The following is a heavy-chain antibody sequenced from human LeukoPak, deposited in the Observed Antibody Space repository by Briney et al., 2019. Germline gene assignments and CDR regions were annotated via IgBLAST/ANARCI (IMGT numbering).Heavy chain of an antibody. CDR3: SSTTSTIYNWFDP. V-gene: IGHV3-74*01. D-gene: IGHD2-2*01. CDR2: INSYGSST. Sequence: GGSLRLSCAASGVTFSSYWMHWVRHAPGKGLVWVSRINSYGSSTIYADSVKGRFTISRDNAKNTLYLQMNSLRAEDTAVYYCSSTTSTIYNWFDPWGQGTLVTVSS. CDR1: GVTFSSYW. J-gene: IGHJ5*02.